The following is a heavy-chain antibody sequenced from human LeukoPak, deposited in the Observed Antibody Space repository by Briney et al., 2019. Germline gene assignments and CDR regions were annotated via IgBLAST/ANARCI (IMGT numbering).Heavy chain of an antibody. CDR2: IYHSGTT. Sequence: PSETLSLTCAVSGGSISSGGYSWSWIRQPPGKGLEWIGYIYHSGTTSYNPSLRSRVAISVDKSKNQFSLKLNSVTAADTAVYYCAQGRGDYPPWYFDYWGQGTLVTVSS. V-gene: IGHV4-30-2*01. D-gene: IGHD4-17*01. CDR3: AQGRGDYPPWYFDY. J-gene: IGHJ4*02. CDR1: GGSISSGGYS.